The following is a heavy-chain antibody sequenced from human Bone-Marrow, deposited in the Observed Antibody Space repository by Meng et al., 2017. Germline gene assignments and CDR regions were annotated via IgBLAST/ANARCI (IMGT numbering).Heavy chain of an antibody. J-gene: IGHJ6*02. CDR1: GFTFSSYG. CDR3: ARCRIAVSATNFYYFYYYGMDV. D-gene: IGHD2-15*01. Sequence: GESLKISCAASGFTFSSYGMHWVRQAPGKGLEWVAVIWYDGSNKYYADSVKGRFTISRDNAKNSLYLQMNSLRAEDTAVYYCARCRIAVSATNFYYFYYYGMDVWGQGTTVTVSS. CDR2: IWYDGSNK. V-gene: IGHV3-33*01.